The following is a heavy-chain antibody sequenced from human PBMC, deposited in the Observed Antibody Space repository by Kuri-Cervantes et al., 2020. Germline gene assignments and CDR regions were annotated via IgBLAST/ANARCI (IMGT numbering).Heavy chain of an antibody. CDR1: GFSLSNARMG. D-gene: IGHD4-17*01. CDR3: AHRHMTTSNSDWDY. Sequence: SGPTLVKPTETLTLTCTVSGFSLSNARMGVSWIRQPPGKALEWLAHIFSNDEKSYSTSLKSRLTISKDTSKSQVALTMTNMDPVDTATYYCAHRHMTTSNSDWDYWGQGTLVTVSS. J-gene: IGHJ4*02. CDR2: IFSNDEK. V-gene: IGHV2-26*01.